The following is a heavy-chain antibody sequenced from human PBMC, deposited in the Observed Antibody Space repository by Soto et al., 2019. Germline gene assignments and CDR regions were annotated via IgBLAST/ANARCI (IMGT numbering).Heavy chain of an antibody. J-gene: IGHJ5*02. Sequence: ASVKVSCKASGYTFTRYTMNWVRQAPGQRLEWMGWINPDNGNTKSSQKFQDRVIITRDASASTAYMDLSSLRSEDTAVYYCARGIATGQLDPWGQGTLVTVSS. D-gene: IGHD2-15*01. V-gene: IGHV1-3*01. CDR3: ARGIATGQLDP. CDR1: GYTFTRYT. CDR2: INPDNGNT.